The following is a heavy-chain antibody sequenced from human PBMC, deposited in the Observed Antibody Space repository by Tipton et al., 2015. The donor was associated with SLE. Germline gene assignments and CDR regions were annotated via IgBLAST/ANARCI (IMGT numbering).Heavy chain of an antibody. J-gene: IGHJ6*03. CDR1: GGSISSGGYY. CDR2: INHSGST. V-gene: IGHV4-31*03. CDR3: ARVLTVVPAANVYMDV. Sequence: TLSLTCTVSGGSISSGGYYWSWIRQHPGKGLEWIGEINHSGSTNYNPSLKSRVTISVDTSKNQFSLKLSSVTAADTAVYYCARVLTVVPAANVYMDVWGKGTTVTVSS. D-gene: IGHD2-2*01.